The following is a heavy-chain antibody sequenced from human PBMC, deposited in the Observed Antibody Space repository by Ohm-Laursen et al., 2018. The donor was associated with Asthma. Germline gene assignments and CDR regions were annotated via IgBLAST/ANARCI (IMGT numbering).Heavy chain of an antibody. D-gene: IGHD3-22*01. J-gene: IGHJ4*01. CDR3: ARDDSYDSSGYVI. Sequence: SLRLSCTASGFTFSNHWMTWVRQAPGRGLEWVANINQDGSIWGYVDSVKGRFAISRNNAHNSLYLQMNSLRAEDTAVYYCARDDSYDSSGYVIWGHGTLVTVSS. CDR1: GFTFSNHW. V-gene: IGHV3-7*01. CDR2: INQDGSIW.